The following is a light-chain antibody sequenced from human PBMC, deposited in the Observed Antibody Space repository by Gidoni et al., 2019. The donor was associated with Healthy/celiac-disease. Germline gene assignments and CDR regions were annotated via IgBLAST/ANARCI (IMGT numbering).Light chain of an antibody. CDR2: GAS. J-gene: IGKJ2*02. Sequence: EIVMTQSPATLSVSPGERATLSCRASQSVSSNLAWYHQKPGQAPRLLIYGASTRATGIPARFLGSGSGTEFTLTISSLQSEDFAVYYCQQYNNWPPCTFGQGTKLEIK. CDR3: QQYNNWPPCT. V-gene: IGKV3-15*01. CDR1: QSVSSN.